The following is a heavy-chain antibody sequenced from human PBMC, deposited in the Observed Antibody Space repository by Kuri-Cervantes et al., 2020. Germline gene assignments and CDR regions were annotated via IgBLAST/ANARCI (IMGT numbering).Heavy chain of an antibody. CDR2: IYYSGST. CDR3: ARDISSGWYGWFDP. CDR1: GGSISSSSYY. V-gene: IGHV4-39*07. J-gene: IGHJ5*02. D-gene: IGHD6-19*01. Sequence: SETLSLTCTVSGGSISSSSYYWGWIRQPPGKGLEWIGSIYYSGSTNYNPSLKSRVTISVDTSKNQFSLKLSSVTAADTAVYYCARDISSGWYGWFDPWGQGTLVTVSS.